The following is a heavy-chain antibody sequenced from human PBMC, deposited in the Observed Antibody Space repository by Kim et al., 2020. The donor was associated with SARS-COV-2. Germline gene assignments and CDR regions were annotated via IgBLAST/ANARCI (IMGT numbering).Heavy chain of an antibody. D-gene: IGHD3-3*01. CDR2: IIPIFGTA. CDR3: ARDLLARPGVASGAFDI. CDR1: GGTFSSYA. Sequence: SVKVSCKASGGTFSSYAISWVRQAPGQGLEWMGGIIPIFGTANYAQKFQGRVTITADESTSTAYMELSSLRSEDTAVYYCARDLLARPGVASGAFDIWGQGTMVTVSS. V-gene: IGHV1-69*13. J-gene: IGHJ3*02.